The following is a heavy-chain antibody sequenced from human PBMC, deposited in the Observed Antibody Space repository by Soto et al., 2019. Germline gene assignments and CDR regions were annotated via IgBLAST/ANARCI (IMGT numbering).Heavy chain of an antibody. J-gene: IGHJ3*01. Sequence: GGSLRLSCITSGFTFDDYPMSWFRQGPGKGLEWLSYIRNKDYGETTEYAASVRGRFTISRDDSNSIVYLQMSSLKIEDTAVYFCARAVRIVGDAFDFWGQGAMVTVSS. D-gene: IGHD1-1*01. CDR1: GFTFDDYP. CDR2: IRNKDYGETT. V-gene: IGHV3-49*03. CDR3: ARAVRIVGDAFDF.